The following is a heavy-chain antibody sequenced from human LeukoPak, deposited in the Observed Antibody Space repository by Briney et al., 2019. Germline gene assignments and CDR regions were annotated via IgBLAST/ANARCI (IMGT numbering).Heavy chain of an antibody. J-gene: IGHJ4*02. CDR1: GFTFSDSH. D-gene: IGHD2-2*01. Sequence: GGSLRLSCAVSGFTFSDSHMTWIRQAPGKGLEWVSYISSSSSTIYYADSVKGRFTISRDNAKNSLYLQMNSLRAEDTAVYYCAKAVVPVTSQHYFDYWGQGTLVTVSS. V-gene: IGHV3-11*01. CDR3: AKAVVPVTSQHYFDY. CDR2: ISSSSSTI.